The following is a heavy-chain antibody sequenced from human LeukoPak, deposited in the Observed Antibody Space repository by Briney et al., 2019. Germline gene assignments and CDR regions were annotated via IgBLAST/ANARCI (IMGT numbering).Heavy chain of an antibody. D-gene: IGHD3-10*01. CDR3: AKHGSGSYYVYYYYGMDV. V-gene: IGHV3-23*01. Sequence: GGSLRLSCAASGFTFSSDAMSWVRQAPGKGLEWVSAISGSGGSTYYADSVKGRFTISRDNSKNTLYLQMNSLRAEDTAVYYCAKHGSGSYYVYYYYGMDVWGQGTTVTVSS. CDR2: ISGSGGST. CDR1: GFTFSSDA. J-gene: IGHJ6*02.